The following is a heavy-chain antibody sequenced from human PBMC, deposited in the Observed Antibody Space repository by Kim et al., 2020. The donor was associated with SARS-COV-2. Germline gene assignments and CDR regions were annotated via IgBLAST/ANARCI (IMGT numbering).Heavy chain of an antibody. V-gene: IGHV4-59*01. CDR1: GGSISSYY. Sequence: SETLSLTCTVSGGSISSYYWSWIRQPPGKGLEWIGYIYYSGSTNYNPSLKSRVTISVDTSKNQFSLKLSSVTAADTAVYYCAKQLGYCSGGSCTTGWFDPWGQGTLVTVSS. CDR3: AKQLGYCSGGSCTTGWFDP. J-gene: IGHJ5*02. CDR2: IYYSGST. D-gene: IGHD2-15*01.